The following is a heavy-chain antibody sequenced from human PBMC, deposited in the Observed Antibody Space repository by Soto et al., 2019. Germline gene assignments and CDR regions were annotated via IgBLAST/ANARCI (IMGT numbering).Heavy chain of an antibody. CDR2: ISSSSSYI. CDR1: GFTFSSYS. J-gene: IGHJ3*02. V-gene: IGHV3-21*01. Sequence: GGSLRLSCAASGFTFSSYSMNWVRQAPGKGLEWVSSISSSSSYIYYADSVKGRFTISRDNAKNSLYLQMNSLRAEDTAVYYCARPSTMIVVVDAFDIWGQGTMVTVS. D-gene: IGHD3-22*01. CDR3: ARPSTMIVVVDAFDI.